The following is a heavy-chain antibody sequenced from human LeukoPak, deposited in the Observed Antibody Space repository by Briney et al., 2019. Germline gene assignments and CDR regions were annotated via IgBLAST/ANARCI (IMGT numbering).Heavy chain of an antibody. V-gene: IGHV4-59*08. CDR1: GDSISSYY. Sequence: PSETLSLTCNVSGDSISSYYWSWIRQPPGKGLEWIGYIHYSGNTNYSPSLKSRVTISVDTSKNQFSLKLSSVTAADTAVYYCARHRVRGVLFDYWGQGTLVTVSS. J-gene: IGHJ4*02. CDR2: IHYSGNT. CDR3: ARHRVRGVLFDY. D-gene: IGHD3-10*01.